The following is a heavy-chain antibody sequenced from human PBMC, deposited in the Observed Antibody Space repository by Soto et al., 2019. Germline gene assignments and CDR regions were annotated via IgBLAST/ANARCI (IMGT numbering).Heavy chain of an antibody. V-gene: IGHV4-34*01. CDR3: ARVLVVPAATMDV. CDR2: INHSGST. J-gene: IGHJ6*03. D-gene: IGHD2-2*01. Sequence: SETQSLTSAVYGGSFSGYYWSWIRQPPGKGLEWIGEINHSGSTNYNPSLKSRVTISVDTSKNQFSLKLSSVTAADTAVYYCARVLVVPAATMDVWGKGTTVTVSS. CDR1: GGSFSGYY.